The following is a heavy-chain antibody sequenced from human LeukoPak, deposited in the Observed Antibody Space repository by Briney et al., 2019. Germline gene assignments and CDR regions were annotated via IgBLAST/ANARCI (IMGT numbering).Heavy chain of an antibody. Sequence: SETLSLTCTVSGGSISSYYWSWIRQPPGKGLEWIGYIYYSGSTNYNPSLKSRVTISVDTSKNQFSLKLSSVTAADTAVYYCARGSYCSSTSCYVGRYYFDYWGQGTLVTVSS. CDR1: GGSISSYY. V-gene: IGHV4-59*01. CDR2: IYYSGST. J-gene: IGHJ4*02. CDR3: ARGSYCSSTSCYVGRYYFDY. D-gene: IGHD2-2*01.